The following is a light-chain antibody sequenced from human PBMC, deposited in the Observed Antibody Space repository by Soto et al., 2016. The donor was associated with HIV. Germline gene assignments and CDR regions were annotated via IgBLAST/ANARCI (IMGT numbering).Light chain of an antibody. CDR3: QQSYSIPLT. CDR1: QSISSY. Sequence: DIQMTQSPSSLSASVGDRVTITCRASQSISSYLNWYQQKPGKAPRLLISAASSLQVGVPSRFSGSRSRTGFSLTITSLQPEDFATYYCQQSYSIPLTFGQGTRLEIK. J-gene: IGKJ5*01. CDR2: AAS. V-gene: IGKV1-39*01.